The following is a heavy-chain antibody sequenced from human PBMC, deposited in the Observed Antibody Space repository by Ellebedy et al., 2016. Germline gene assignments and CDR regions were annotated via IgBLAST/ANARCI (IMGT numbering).Heavy chain of an antibody. Sequence: GGSLRLXXAASGFTFSSYAMSWVRQAPGKGLEWVSAISGSGGSTYYADSVKGRFTISRDNSKNTLYLQMNSLRAEDTAVYYCAREEGIAVAGSYYYYYGMDVWGQGTTVTVSS. V-gene: IGHV3-23*01. D-gene: IGHD6-19*01. CDR3: AREEGIAVAGSYYYYYGMDV. CDR1: GFTFSSYA. CDR2: ISGSGGST. J-gene: IGHJ6*02.